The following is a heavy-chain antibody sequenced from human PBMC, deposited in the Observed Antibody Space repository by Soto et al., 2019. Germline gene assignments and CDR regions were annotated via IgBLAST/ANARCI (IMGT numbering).Heavy chain of an antibody. V-gene: IGHV3-15*01. D-gene: IGHD2-15*01. CDR3: TTMVAVDAFDI. J-gene: IGHJ3*02. CDR2: IKSKTDGGTT. CDR1: GFTFSNAW. Sequence: GGSLRLSCAAAGFTFSNAWMSWVRQAPGKGLEWVGRIKSKTDGGTTGYAAPVKGRFTISRDDSKNTLYLQMNSLKTEDTAVYYCTTMVAVDAFDIWGQGTMVTVSS.